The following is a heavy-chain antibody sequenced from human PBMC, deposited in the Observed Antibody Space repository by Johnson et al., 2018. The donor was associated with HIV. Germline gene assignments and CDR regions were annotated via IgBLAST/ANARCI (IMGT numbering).Heavy chain of an antibody. CDR2: TRNKANSYTT. V-gene: IGHV3-72*01. Sequence: VQLVESGGGVVRPGGSLRLSCEGSGFTVSNNYMIWVRQAPGKGLEWVGRTRNKANSYTTEYASSVKGRFTISRDDSKNSLYLQMNSLKTEDTAVYYCVRVELGAFDIWGQGPMVTVSS. CDR3: VRVELGAFDI. D-gene: IGHD1-7*01. J-gene: IGHJ3*02. CDR1: GFTVSNNY.